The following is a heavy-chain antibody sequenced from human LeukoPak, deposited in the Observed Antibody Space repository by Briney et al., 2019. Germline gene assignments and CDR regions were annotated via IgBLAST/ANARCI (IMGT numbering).Heavy chain of an antibody. J-gene: IGHJ4*02. Sequence: SETLSLTCPVSGGSIISYNSYWGWIRQPPGKGLERIGSLYYSGSPYYNPSLKSRVTISVDTPKNHFSLKLSSVTAADTAVYYCARRLKTAVAEYYFDYWGQGTLVTVSS. V-gene: IGHV4-39*02. CDR3: ARRLKTAVAEYYFDY. CDR1: GGSIISYNSY. CDR2: LYYSGSP. D-gene: IGHD6-19*01.